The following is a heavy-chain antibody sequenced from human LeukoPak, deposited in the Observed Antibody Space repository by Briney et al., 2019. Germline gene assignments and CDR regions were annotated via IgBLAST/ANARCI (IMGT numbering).Heavy chain of an antibody. J-gene: IGHJ3*02. CDR1: GGTFSSYA. Sequence: SVKVSCKASGGTFSSYAISWVRQAPGQGLEWMGRIIPIFGTANYAQKFQGRVTITTDESTSTAYMELSSLRSEDMAVYYCARIAAARAFDIWGQGTMVTVSS. CDR3: ARIAAARAFDI. CDR2: IIPIFGTA. D-gene: IGHD6-13*01. V-gene: IGHV1-69*05.